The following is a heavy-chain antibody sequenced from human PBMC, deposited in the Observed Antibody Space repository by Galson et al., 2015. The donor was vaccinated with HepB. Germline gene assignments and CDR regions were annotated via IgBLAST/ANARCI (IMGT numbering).Heavy chain of an antibody. D-gene: IGHD5-18*01. Sequence: SLRLSCAASGFTFSSYAMSWVRQAPGKGLEWVSAISGSGGSTYYADSVKGRFTISRDNSKNTLYLQMNSLRAEDTAVYYCAKGLYSYGWVGLYYYYMDVWGKGTTVTVSS. CDR1: GFTFSSYA. CDR2: ISGSGGST. CDR3: AKGLYSYGWVGLYYYYMDV. J-gene: IGHJ6*03. V-gene: IGHV3-23*01.